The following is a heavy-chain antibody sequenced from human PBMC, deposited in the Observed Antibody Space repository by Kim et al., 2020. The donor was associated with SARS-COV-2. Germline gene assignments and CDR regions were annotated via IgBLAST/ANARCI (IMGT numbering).Heavy chain of an antibody. CDR1: GYIFTDYN. Sequence: ASVKVSCKASGYIFTDYNIHGVRQAPGQGLEWVGRISPSSGGTKYAQTFQGRVTVTRDTSITTAYVELSGLRSDDTALYYCARVGDRGSGWSFLDHWGQGTLVTVSS. V-gene: IGHV1-2*06. D-gene: IGHD6-19*01. CDR3: ARVGDRGSGWSFLDH. J-gene: IGHJ4*02. CDR2: ISPSSGGT.